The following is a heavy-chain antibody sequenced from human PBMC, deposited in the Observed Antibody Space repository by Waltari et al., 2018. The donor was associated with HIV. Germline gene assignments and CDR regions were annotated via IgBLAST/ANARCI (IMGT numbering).Heavy chain of an antibody. J-gene: IGHJ4*02. Sequence: QVQLHESGPGMVKPSETLSLTCAVSGYSIRSDYYWGWIRQPPGKGLEWIGSAPRSGSTYNSPSLKSRVTISLDTSKNQFSLKLNSVAAADTAVYYCGSGSRRGHSHGIDYWGQGTLVTVSS. D-gene: IGHD5-18*01. CDR3: GSGSRRGHSHGIDY. CDR1: GYSIRSDYY. V-gene: IGHV4-38-2*01. CDR2: APRSGST.